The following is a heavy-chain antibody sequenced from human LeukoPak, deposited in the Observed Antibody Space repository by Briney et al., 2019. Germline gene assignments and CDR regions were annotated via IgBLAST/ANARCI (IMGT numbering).Heavy chain of an antibody. CDR3: AKGSYYDSSGSFYFDY. CDR1: EFALSTYN. Sequence: GGSLRLSCAASEFALSTYNMNWVRQAPGKGLEWVSGISGSGDNTYYADSVKGRFTISRDNSKNTLYVQVNNLGTEDTAAYYCAKGSYYDSSGSFYFDYWGQGTLVTVSS. V-gene: IGHV3-23*01. CDR2: ISGSGDNT. J-gene: IGHJ4*02. D-gene: IGHD3-22*01.